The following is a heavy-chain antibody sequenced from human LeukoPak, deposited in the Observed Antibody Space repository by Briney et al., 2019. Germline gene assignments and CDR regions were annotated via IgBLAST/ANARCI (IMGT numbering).Heavy chain of an antibody. CDR3: ARRLTMVRGVKTDFFDY. CDR1: GYSFTSYW. V-gene: IGHV5-51*01. J-gene: IGHJ4*02. Sequence: GESLKISCKGSGYSFTSYWIGWVRQMPGKGLEWMGIIYPGDSDTRYSPSFQGQVTISADKSISTAYLQWSSLKASDTAMYYCARRLTMVRGVKTDFFDYWGQGILVTVSS. CDR2: IYPGDSDT. D-gene: IGHD3-10*01.